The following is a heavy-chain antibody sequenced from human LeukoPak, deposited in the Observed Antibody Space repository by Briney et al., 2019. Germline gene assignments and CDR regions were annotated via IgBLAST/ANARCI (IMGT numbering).Heavy chain of an antibody. CDR2: MNPNSGNT. D-gene: IGHD4-23*01. J-gene: IGHJ3*01. CDR3: AAELYGGNSDCCNFEV. Sequence: GASVKVSCKASGYTFASYDINWVRQATGQGLEWMGWMNPNSGNTGYAQKFQGRVTMTSNTSITTAYMELSSLRSDDTAVYYCAAELYGGNSDCCNFEVWGQGTMVTVSS. V-gene: IGHV1-8*01. CDR1: GYTFASYD.